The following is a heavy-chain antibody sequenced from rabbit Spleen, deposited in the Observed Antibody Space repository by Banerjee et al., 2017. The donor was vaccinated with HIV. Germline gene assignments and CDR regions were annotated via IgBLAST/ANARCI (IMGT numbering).Heavy chain of an antibody. D-gene: IGHD1-1*01. V-gene: IGHV1S40*01. CDR1: GFSFSRSYD. Sequence: LVESGGGLVQPGASLRLTCTASGFSFSRSYDMCWVRQAPGKGLEWIACIYTGNYKTYYASWAKGRFTISKTSSTTVTLQMTSLTVADTATYFCARDTSSSFSSYGMDLWGPGTLVTVS. CDR2: IYTGNYKT. J-gene: IGHJ6*01. CDR3: ARDTSSSFSSYGMDL.